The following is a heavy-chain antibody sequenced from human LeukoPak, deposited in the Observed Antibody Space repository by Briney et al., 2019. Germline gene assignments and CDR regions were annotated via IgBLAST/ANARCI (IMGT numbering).Heavy chain of an antibody. V-gene: IGHV1-18*01. J-gene: IGHJ3*02. Sequence: ASVKVSCKASGYTFTSYGISWVRQAPGQGLEWMGWISAYNGNTNYAQKLQGRVTTTTDTSTSTAYMELRSLKSDDTAVYYCASLKNYYDSSGYLVTDAFDIWGQGTMVTVSS. CDR2: ISAYNGNT. CDR3: ASLKNYYDSSGYLVTDAFDI. CDR1: GYTFTSYG. D-gene: IGHD3-22*01.